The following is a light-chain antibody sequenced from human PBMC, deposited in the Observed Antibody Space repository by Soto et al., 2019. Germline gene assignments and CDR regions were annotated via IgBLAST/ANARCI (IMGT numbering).Light chain of an antibody. V-gene: IGKV3-15*01. CDR1: QSVSRN. CDR2: AAS. CDR3: QQYNNWHLIT. Sequence: EIVLTQSPATLSVSPGERATLSCRASQSVSRNLAWYQQKPGQAPRLLIYAASTRATGIPARFSGSGSGTEFTLTISSLQSEDFAVYYCQQYNNWHLITFGQGTRLEI. J-gene: IGKJ5*01.